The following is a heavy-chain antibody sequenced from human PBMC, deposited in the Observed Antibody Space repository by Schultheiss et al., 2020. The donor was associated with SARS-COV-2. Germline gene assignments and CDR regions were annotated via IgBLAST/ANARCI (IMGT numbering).Heavy chain of an antibody. CDR3: TTDVLRYFDWLLEGCGMDV. CDR2: IYSGGNT. CDR1: GFTVSSNY. Sequence: GGSLRLSCAASGFTVSSNYMSWVRQAPGKGLDWVSLIYSGGNTYYADSVKGRFTISRDNFKNTLYLQMNSLRAEDTAVYYCTTDVLRYFDWLLEGCGMDVWGQGTTVTVSS. V-gene: IGHV3-53*01. D-gene: IGHD3-9*01. J-gene: IGHJ6*02.